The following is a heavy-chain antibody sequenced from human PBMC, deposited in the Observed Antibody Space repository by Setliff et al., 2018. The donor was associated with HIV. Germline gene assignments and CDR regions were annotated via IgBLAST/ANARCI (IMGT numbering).Heavy chain of an antibody. V-gene: IGHV4-61*09. Sequence: SETLSLTCSVSGTSISSGNFYWGWTRQPAGKGLEWIGHIYTDGTIKFNPSLKSRLSISLDTSKNQFYLNLNSVTAADTAIYYCERGGQSSGYGVEYWGQGKLVTVSS. D-gene: IGHD5-12*01. J-gene: IGHJ4*02. CDR2: IYTDGTI. CDR1: GTSISSGNFY. CDR3: ERGGQSSGYGVEY.